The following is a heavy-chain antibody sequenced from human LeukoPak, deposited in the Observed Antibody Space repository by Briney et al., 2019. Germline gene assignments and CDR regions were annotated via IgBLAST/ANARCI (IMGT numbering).Heavy chain of an antibody. D-gene: IGHD3-22*01. CDR3: TTLGYHLDS. Sequence: GGSLRLSCAASGFDFSAYEMDWVRQAPGKGLEWVAYFAGSDATKYYADSVRGRFTISRDNAKNSLYLQMNSLRAEDTALYYCTTLGYHLDSWGQGTLVTVSS. V-gene: IGHV3-48*03. J-gene: IGHJ4*02. CDR1: GFDFSAYE. CDR2: FAGSDATK.